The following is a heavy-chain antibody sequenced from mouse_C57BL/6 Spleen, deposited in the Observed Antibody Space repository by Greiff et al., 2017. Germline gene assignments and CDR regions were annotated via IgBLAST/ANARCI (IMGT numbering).Heavy chain of an antibody. CDR2: IDPEDGDT. J-gene: IGHJ2*01. V-gene: IGHV14-1*01. Sequence: VQLQQSGAELVRPGASVKLSCTASGFNIKAYYMHWVKQRPDQGLEWIGRIDPEDGDTEYAPKFQGKATMTADTSSNTAYLQLSSLTSEDTAVYYCTTETAQATNPYWGQGTTLTVSS. CDR3: TTETAQATNPY. D-gene: IGHD3-2*02. CDR1: GFNIKAYY.